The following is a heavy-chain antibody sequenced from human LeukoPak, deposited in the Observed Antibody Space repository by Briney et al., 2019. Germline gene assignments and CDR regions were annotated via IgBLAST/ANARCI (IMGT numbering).Heavy chain of an antibody. CDR2: IYHSGST. V-gene: IGHV4-4*02. CDR1: GGSMSSSNW. J-gene: IGHJ4*02. Sequence: SETLSLTCAVSGGSMSSSNWWTWVRQPPGKGLEWIGEIYHSGSTNYNPSLKSRVTISADRSKNQFSLKLSSVTAADTAVYFCARETFNSGLDYWGQGILVTVSS. CDR3: ARETFNSGLDY. D-gene: IGHD4-23*01.